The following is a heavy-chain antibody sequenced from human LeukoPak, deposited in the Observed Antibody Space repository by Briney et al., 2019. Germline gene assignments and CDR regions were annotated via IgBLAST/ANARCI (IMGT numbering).Heavy chain of an antibody. D-gene: IGHD3-10*01. CDR2: ISGSGGST. Sequence: PGGSLRLSCAASGFTFSSYAMSWVRQAPGKGLEWVSAISGSGGSTYYADSVKGRFTISRDNSKNTLYLQMNSLRAEDTAVYYCAKYPPAAMTMVRGATYYFDYWGQGTLVTVSS. CDR1: GFTFSSYA. J-gene: IGHJ4*02. CDR3: AKYPPAAMTMVRGATYYFDY. V-gene: IGHV3-23*01.